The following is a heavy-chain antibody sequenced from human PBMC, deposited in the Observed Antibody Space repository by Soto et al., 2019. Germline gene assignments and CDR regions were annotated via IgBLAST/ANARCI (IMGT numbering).Heavy chain of an antibody. CDR1: GGSISSGGYY. D-gene: IGHD4-17*01. CDR3: ARAVRNDYGYYDVFKAGCYFDY. J-gene: IGHJ4*02. Sequence: SETLSLTCTVSGGSISSGGYYWSWIRQHPGKGLEWIGYIYYSGSTYYNPSLKSRITISGDTSKNQFSLKLSSVTAADTAVYYCARAVRNDYGYYDVFKAGCYFDYWGQGTLVTVSS. CDR2: IYYSGST. V-gene: IGHV4-31*03.